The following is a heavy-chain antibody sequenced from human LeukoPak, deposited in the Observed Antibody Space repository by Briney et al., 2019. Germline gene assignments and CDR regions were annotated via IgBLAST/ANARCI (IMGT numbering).Heavy chain of an antibody. CDR1: GYRFTSYW. CDR2: IYPGDSDT. Sequence: GASLKISCKGSGYRFTSYWIGWVRQVPGKGLEWMGIIYPGDSDTRYSPSFEGQVTISADKSISTAYLQWSSLKASDTAMYYCARSNGYDWGPGYFDYWGQGTLVTVSS. CDR3: ARSNGYDWGPGYFDY. D-gene: IGHD5-12*01. J-gene: IGHJ4*02. V-gene: IGHV5-51*01.